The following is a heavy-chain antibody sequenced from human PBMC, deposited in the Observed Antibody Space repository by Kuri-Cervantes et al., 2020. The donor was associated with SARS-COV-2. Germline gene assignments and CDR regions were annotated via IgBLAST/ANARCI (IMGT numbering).Heavy chain of an antibody. CDR3: ARGVVVPAAIRGGRWFDP. J-gene: IGHJ5*02. CDR2: INHSGST. V-gene: IGHV4-34*01. CDR1: GFTFSNAW. D-gene: IGHD2-2*02. Sequence: GSLRLSCAASGFTFSNAWMSWIRQPPGKGLEWIGEINHSGSTNYNPSLKSRVTISVDTSKNQFSLKLSSVTAADTAVYYCARGVVVPAAIRGGRWFDPWGQGTLVTVSS.